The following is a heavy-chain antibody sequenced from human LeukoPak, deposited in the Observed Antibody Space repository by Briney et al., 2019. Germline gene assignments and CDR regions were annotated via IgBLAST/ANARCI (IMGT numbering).Heavy chain of an antibody. J-gene: IGHJ4*02. D-gene: IGHD3-22*01. V-gene: IGHV3-21*01. Sequence: GGSLRLSCAASGFTFSSYSMNWVRQAPGKGLEWVSSISSSSSYIYYADSVKGRFTISRDNAKNSLYLQMNSLRAEDTAVYYCARGGKSGDSRGHDYWGQGTLVTVSS. CDR3: ARGGKSGDSRGHDY. CDR1: GFTFSSYS. CDR2: ISSSSSYI.